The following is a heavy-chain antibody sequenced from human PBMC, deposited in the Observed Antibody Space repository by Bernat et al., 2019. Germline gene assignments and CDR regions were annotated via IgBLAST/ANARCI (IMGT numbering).Heavy chain of an antibody. CDR2: ISGDGGST. J-gene: IGHJ4*02. CDR1: GFTFDDYA. D-gene: IGHD5-24*01. CDR3: AKDMAYVEMATIWQLDY. Sequence: EVQLVESGGGVVQPGGSQRLSCAASGFTFDDYAMHWVRQAPGKGLEWVSLISGDGGSTYYADSVKGRFTISRDNSKNSLYLQMNSLRTEDTALYYCAKDMAYVEMATIWQLDYWGQGTLVTVSS. V-gene: IGHV3-43*02.